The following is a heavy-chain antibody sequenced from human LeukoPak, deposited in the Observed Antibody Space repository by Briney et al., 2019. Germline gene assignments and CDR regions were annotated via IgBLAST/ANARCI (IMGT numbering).Heavy chain of an antibody. CDR1: GFTLSSYP. D-gene: IGHD3-16*01. V-gene: IGHV3-48*02. CDR2: IRSDSSTV. CDR3: ARDDQFGFDV. Sequence: SGGSLRLSCAASGFTLSSYPMNWVRQTPGKGLEWVSHIRSDSSTVAYADSVKGRFTISRDNAKNSLFLQINSLRDEDTAVYYCARDDQFGFDVWGQGTMVTVSS. J-gene: IGHJ3*01.